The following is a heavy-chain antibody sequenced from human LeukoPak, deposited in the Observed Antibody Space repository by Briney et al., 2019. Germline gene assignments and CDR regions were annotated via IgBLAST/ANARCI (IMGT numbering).Heavy chain of an antibody. D-gene: IGHD6-19*01. J-gene: IGHJ4*02. CDR2: IWYDGSNK. V-gene: IGHV3-33*01. CDR1: GFTFSTYG. CDR3: ARDGDSSGPFDY. Sequence: GGSLRLSCAASGFTFSTYGMHWVRQAPGKGLEWVAVIWYDGSNKYYADSVKGRFTISRDNSKNTLYLQMNSLRVEDTAVYYCARDGDSSGPFDYWGQGTLVTVSP.